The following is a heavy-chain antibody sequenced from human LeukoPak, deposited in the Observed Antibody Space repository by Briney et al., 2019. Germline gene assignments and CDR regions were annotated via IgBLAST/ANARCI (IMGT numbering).Heavy chain of an antibody. J-gene: IGHJ4*02. Sequence: NSSETLSLTCTVSGASITSYYWNWIRQPPGKGLEWIGYFYYSGSDNYNPSLKSRITISVDTSKNQFSLKLSSVTAADTAVYYCVRGYCGGATCYHFDYWGQGTLVTVSS. CDR3: VRGYCGGATCYHFDY. CDR2: FYYSGSD. CDR1: GASITSYY. V-gene: IGHV4-59*01. D-gene: IGHD2-15*01.